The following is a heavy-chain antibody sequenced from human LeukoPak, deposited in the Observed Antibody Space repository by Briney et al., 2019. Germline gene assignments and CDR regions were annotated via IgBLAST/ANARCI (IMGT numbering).Heavy chain of an antibody. J-gene: IGHJ2*01. CDR2: IGTAGDT. CDR1: GFTFSSYD. V-gene: IGHV3-13*01. Sequence: RPGGSLRLSCAASGFTFSSYDMHWVRQATGKGLEWVSAIGTAGDTYYPGSVKGRFTISRENAKNSLYLQMNSLRAGDTAVYYCARDSLLVGYFDLWGRGTLVTVSS. D-gene: IGHD1-26*01. CDR3: ARDSLLVGYFDL.